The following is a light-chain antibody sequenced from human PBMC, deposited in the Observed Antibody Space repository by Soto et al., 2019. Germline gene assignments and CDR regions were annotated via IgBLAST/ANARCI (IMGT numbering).Light chain of an antibody. CDR1: SGHSSYV. Sequence: QLVLTQSSSASASLGSSVKITCTLSSGHSSYVIAWHQQQPGKAPRYLVKVESSGSYNKGSGIPDRFSGSISGADRYLTISNLQSEDEADYYCETWDSNTRVFGGGTKVTVL. CDR3: ETWDSNTRV. CDR2: VESSGSY. J-gene: IGLJ3*02. V-gene: IGLV4-60*03.